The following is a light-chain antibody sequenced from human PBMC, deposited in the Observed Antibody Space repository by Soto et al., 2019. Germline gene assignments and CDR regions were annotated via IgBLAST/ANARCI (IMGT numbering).Light chain of an antibody. V-gene: IGKV3-15*01. J-gene: IGKJ1*01. CDR2: GAS. Sequence: EVVMTQSPATLSVSPGERVTLSCRASQSINAHLAWYQQKPGQAPRLLIHGASTRATGIPARFSGSGFGTEFIXSIIRXXSEDFAVYYCQQYNTWRWTFGQGTKVEIQ. CDR3: QQYNTWRWT. CDR1: QSINAH.